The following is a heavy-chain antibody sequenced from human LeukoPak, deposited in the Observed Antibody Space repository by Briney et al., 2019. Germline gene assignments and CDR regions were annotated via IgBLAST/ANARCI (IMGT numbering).Heavy chain of an antibody. J-gene: IGHJ4*02. V-gene: IGHV3-23*01. CDR3: AKTPYSSSSPDYYFDY. D-gene: IGHD6-6*01. Sequence: GGSLRLSCAASGFTFSSYAMSWVRQAPGKGLEWVSAISGSGGSTYYADSVKGRFTISRDNCKNTLYLQMNSLRAEDTAVYYCAKTPYSSSSPDYYFDYWGQGTLVTVSS. CDR2: ISGSGGST. CDR1: GFTFSSYA.